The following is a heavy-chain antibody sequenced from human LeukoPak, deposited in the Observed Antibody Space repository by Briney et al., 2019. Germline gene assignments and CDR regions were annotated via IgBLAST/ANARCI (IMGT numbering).Heavy chain of an antibody. Sequence: GGSLRLSCAASGFTFSSYDMHWVRQAPGKGLEWVSAIGTAGVPYYPGSVTGRFTISRENAKNSLYLQMNSLRAGDTAGYYCARGRSSWDAFDIWGQGTMVTVSS. D-gene: IGHD6-13*01. CDR1: GFTFSSYD. CDR2: IGTAGVP. V-gene: IGHV3-13*05. CDR3: ARGRSSWDAFDI. J-gene: IGHJ3*02.